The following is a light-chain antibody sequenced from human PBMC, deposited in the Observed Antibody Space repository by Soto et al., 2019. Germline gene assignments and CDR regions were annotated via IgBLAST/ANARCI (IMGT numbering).Light chain of an antibody. CDR3: QQGSTTPIT. J-gene: IGKJ5*01. CDR2: KAS. Sequence: IQMPQSPSSLSASLGDNVSITCWASQSIVRNLNWYQQKPGKAPKLLIYKASTLKSGVPSRFNASGSGTDFTLSISSLQPEDFSTYYCQQGSTTPITFGLGTRLEI. CDR1: QSIVRN. V-gene: IGKV1-39*01.